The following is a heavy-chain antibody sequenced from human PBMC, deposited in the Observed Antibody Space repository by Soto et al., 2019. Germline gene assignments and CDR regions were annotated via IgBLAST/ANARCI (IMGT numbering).Heavy chain of an antibody. CDR2: TSSSGSTI. CDR1: GFTFYCYA. Sequence: GSVRLSFASSGFTFYCYAMNWVRQAPWKGLEWVSYTSSSGSTIYHADSVKGRFTISRDNAKNSLYLQMNSLRAEDTAVYYCARFYGPDPWGQGTLVTVSS. CDR3: ARFYGPDP. V-gene: IGHV3-48*03. D-gene: IGHD3-16*01. J-gene: IGHJ5*02.